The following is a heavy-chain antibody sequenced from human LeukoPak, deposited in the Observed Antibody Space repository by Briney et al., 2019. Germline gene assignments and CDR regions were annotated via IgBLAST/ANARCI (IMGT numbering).Heavy chain of an antibody. V-gene: IGHV3-7*01. CDR1: GFIYSDWW. CDR3: TRISLADGLEF. Sequence: GGSLRLSCVASGFIYSDWWMNWVRQAPGEGLEWVANINTDGTGKYYVDSVKGRFTVSRDNTKNSLYLEMASLKAEDTAVYYCTRISLADGLEFWGQGILVTVSS. J-gene: IGHJ4*02. CDR2: INTDGTGK.